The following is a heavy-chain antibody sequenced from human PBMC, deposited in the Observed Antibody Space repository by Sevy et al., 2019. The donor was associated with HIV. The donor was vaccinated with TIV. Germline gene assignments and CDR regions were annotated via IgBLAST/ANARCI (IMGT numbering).Heavy chain of an antibody. J-gene: IGHJ4*02. CDR1: GFTFSAYG. V-gene: IGHV3-48*02. CDR2: ITGGGHTM. Sequence: GGSLRLSCAAPGFTFSAYGMSWVRQAPGKGLEWVSHITGGGHTMYYIDSVKDRFTVSRDNARNSLHLQMNSLRDEDTAVYYCAREDNSGYMYYFDFWGQGTLVTVSS. CDR3: AREDNSGYMYYFDF. D-gene: IGHD3-22*01.